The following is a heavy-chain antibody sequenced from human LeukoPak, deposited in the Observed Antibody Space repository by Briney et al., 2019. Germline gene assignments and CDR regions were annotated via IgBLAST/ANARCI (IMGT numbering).Heavy chain of an antibody. V-gene: IGHV4-59*01. CDR2: IYYSGST. Sequence: NSSETLSLTCTVSGGSISSYYWSWIRQPPGKGLEWIGYIYYSGSTNYNPSLKSRVTISVDTSKNQFSLKLGSVTAADTAVYYCARVDGSGSYHYYYYMDVWGKGTTVTISS. CDR1: GGSISSYY. D-gene: IGHD3-10*01. J-gene: IGHJ6*03. CDR3: ARVDGSGSYHYYYYMDV.